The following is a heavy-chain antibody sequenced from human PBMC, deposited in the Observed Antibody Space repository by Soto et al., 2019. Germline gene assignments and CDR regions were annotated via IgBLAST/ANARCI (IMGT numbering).Heavy chain of an antibody. V-gene: IGHV3-21*01. Sequence: PGGSLRLSCAASGFTFSSYSMNWVRQAPGKGLEWVSSICSISSYIYYADSVKGRFTISRDNAKNSLYLQMNSLRAEDTAVYYCASTRETHAYYDFWSGYYYYYGMDVWGQGTTVTVSS. CDR3: ASTRETHAYYDFWSGYYYYYGMDV. D-gene: IGHD3-3*01. CDR1: GFTFSSYS. J-gene: IGHJ6*02. CDR2: ICSISSYI.